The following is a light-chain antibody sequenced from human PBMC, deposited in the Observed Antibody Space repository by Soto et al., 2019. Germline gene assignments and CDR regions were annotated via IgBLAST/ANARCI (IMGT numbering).Light chain of an antibody. V-gene: IGKV1-6*01. CDR3: LQDYSYPRT. CDR2: GTS. CDR1: QAIRTE. Sequence: AIQMTQSPSSLSASVGDRVIITCRASQAIRTELGWYQQRPGKAPKLLLYGTSNFQSGVPSRFSGSGSGTDFTLTINGLQPEDFATYYCLQDYSYPRTFGQGTKLDVK. J-gene: IGKJ1*01.